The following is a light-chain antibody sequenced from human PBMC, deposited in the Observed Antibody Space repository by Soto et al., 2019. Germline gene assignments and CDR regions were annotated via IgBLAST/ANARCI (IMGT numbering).Light chain of an antibody. Sequence: DIRLTQSPSFLSASVGDRVTITCQASHDINRYLAWYQQKPGKAPKLLIYAASTLHNAVPSRFSGAGSGTEFSLTISSLQPEDFATYYCQQLHIYPRTFGQGTKVEF. CDR2: AAS. V-gene: IGKV1-9*01. CDR3: QQLHIYPRT. J-gene: IGKJ1*01. CDR1: HDINRY.